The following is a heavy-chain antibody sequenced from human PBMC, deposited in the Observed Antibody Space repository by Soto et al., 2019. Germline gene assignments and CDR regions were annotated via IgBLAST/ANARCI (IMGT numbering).Heavy chain of an antibody. CDR2: IYYSGST. CDR1: GGSISSYY. Sequence: SETLSLTCTVSGGSISSYYWSWIRQPPGKGLEWIGYIYYSGSTNYNPSLKSRVTISVDTSKNQFSLKLSSVTAADTAVYYCARHGQVRWFGELLSLHFDYWGQGTLVTVSS. J-gene: IGHJ4*02. CDR3: ARHGQVRWFGELLSLHFDY. D-gene: IGHD3-10*01. V-gene: IGHV4-59*08.